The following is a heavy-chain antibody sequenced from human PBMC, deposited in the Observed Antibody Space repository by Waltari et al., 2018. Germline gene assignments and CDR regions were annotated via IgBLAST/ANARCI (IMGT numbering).Heavy chain of an antibody. V-gene: IGHV3-74*01. CDR3: VRDSYVSAIYYGMDV. CDR2: ISTDGRGA. D-gene: IGHD2-21*01. CDR1: GFPFSGFV. J-gene: IGHJ6*02. Sequence: EVQLVESGGGLVQPGGSLRLSCAASGFPFSGFVMHWVRQGPGMGLMWGSRISTDGRGAAYADSVKGRFTVSRDNAKNTLYLEMNSLRAEDTAVYYCVRDSYVSAIYYGMDVWGQGTTVTVSS.